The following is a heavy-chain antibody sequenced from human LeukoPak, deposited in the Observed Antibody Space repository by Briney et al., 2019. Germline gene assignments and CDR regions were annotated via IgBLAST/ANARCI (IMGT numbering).Heavy chain of an antibody. D-gene: IGHD2-15*01. V-gene: IGHV3-7*01. CDR3: ARDHVVDGLVFDY. CDR1: GFTFRSHW. J-gene: IGHJ4*02. Sequence: GGSVRLSCAAAGFTFRSHWMSWIRQARGKGLEWVANTNQDGSDKQYVDSVKGRFTISRDNAKNSLYLQMDSLSVEDTGLYYCARDHVVDGLVFDYWGQGALVTVSS. CDR2: TNQDGSDK.